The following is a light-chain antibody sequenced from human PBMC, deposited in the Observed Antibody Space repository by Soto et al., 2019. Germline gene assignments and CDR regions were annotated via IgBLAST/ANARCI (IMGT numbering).Light chain of an antibody. Sequence: AIQMTQSPSSLSASVGDRVTITCRASQGIRHYLGWYQQKPGKAPKLLISAASSLQSGVPSRFSGSGSGTDFTLTITSLQPEDFATYYCLQDYYYPLTFGGGAKVEIK. CDR3: LQDYYYPLT. CDR2: AAS. V-gene: IGKV1-6*01. J-gene: IGKJ4*01. CDR1: QGIRHY.